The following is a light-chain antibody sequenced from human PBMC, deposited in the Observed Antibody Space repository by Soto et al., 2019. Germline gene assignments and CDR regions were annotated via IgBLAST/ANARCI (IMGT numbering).Light chain of an antibody. CDR2: GAF. CDR3: QEYDNWPPEGP. J-gene: IGKJ1*01. CDR1: QSVSRT. V-gene: IGKV3-15*01. Sequence: EIVLTQSPGTLSLSIGERTTLSCRASQSVSRTSLSWYQQKPGQVPRLLIYGAFTRATGIPDRFSGSGSGTEFTLTISSLQSEDVAVYFCQEYDNWPPEGPFGQGTKVDIK.